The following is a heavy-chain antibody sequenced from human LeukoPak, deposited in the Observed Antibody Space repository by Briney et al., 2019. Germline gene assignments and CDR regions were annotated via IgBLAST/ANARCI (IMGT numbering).Heavy chain of an antibody. Sequence: WGSLRLSCAASGFTFSSCGFNWVRQAPGKGLEWVSSIGPTGTDRYYADSVRGRFTISRDNAKNSMYLQMDSLRDEDTAVYNCAKQTIGGNYDYWGQGTLLTVSS. CDR3: AKQTIGGNYDY. V-gene: IGHV3-21*01. J-gene: IGHJ4*02. CDR1: GFTFSSCG. CDR2: IGPTGTDR. D-gene: IGHD1-7*01.